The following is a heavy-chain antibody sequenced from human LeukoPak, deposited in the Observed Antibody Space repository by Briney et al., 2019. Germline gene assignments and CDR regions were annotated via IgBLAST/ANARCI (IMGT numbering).Heavy chain of an antibody. V-gene: IGHV1-69*13. D-gene: IGHD3-3*01. CDR3: ARGNTIFGVVSNWFDP. CDR1: GGTFIGYA. CDR2: IIPVFGRA. J-gene: IGHJ5*02. Sequence: ASVKVPCKASGGTFIGYAISWGRQAPGQGLEWMGGIIPVFGRANYAQKFQGRVTIIADESTSTAYMVLISMMSEDTAVYYCARGNTIFGVVSNWFDPWRQGTLVTVSS.